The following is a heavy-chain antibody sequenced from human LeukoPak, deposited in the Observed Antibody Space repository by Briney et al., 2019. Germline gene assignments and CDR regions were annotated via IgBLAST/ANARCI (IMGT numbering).Heavy chain of an antibody. CDR1: GGTFSSYA. J-gene: IGHJ3*02. CDR3: AKPLTGYYYDSSGAGAFDI. CDR2: IIPILGIA. D-gene: IGHD3-22*01. V-gene: IGHV1-69*04. Sequence: SVKVSCKASGGTFSSYAISWVRQAPGQGLEWMGRIIPILGIANYAQKFQGRVTITADISTSTAYMELSSLRSEDTAVYYCAKPLTGYYYDSSGAGAFDIWGQGTMVTVSS.